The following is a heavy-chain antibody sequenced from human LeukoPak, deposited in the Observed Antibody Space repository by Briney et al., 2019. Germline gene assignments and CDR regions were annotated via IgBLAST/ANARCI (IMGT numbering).Heavy chain of an antibody. CDR1: GYTFTGYY. CDR2: INPNSGGT. V-gene: IGHV1-2*06. Sequence: EASVKVSCKASGYTFTGYYMHWVRQAPGQGLEWMGRINPNSGGTNYAQKFQGRVTMTRDTSISTAYMELSRLRSDDTAVYYCAREGRLGYYYDSSGSYWLDPWGQGTLVTVSS. J-gene: IGHJ5*02. CDR3: AREGRLGYYYDSSGSYWLDP. D-gene: IGHD3-22*01.